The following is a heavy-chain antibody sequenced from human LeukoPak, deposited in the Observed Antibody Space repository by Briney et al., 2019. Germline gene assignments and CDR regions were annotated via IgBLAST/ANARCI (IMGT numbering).Heavy chain of an antibody. CDR3: ATTAATPYYYYYGMDV. J-gene: IGHJ6*02. V-gene: IGHV1-24*01. CDR2: FDPEDGET. D-gene: IGHD2-15*01. Sequence: SVKVSCKVSGYTLTELSMHWVRQAPGKGLEWMGGFDPEDGETIYAQKFQGRVTMTEDTSTDTAYMELSSLRSEDTAVYYCATTAATPYYYYYGMDVWGQGTTVTVSS. CDR1: GYTLTELS.